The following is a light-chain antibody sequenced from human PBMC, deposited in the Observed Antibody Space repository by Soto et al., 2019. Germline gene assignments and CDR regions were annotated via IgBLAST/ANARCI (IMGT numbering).Light chain of an antibody. CDR1: SSDVGGYNY. CDR2: EVS. CDR3: SSYAGSNNSLFV. V-gene: IGLV2-8*01. J-gene: IGLJ1*01. Sequence: QSALTQPPSASVSPGQSVTISCPGTSSDVGGYNYVSWYQQHPGKAPKLMIYEVSKRPSGVPDRFSGSKSGNTASLTVSGLQAEDEADYYCSSYAGSNNSLFVFGTGTKVTVL.